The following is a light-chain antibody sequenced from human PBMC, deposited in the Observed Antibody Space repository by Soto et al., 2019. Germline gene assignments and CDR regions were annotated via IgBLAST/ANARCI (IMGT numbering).Light chain of an antibody. Sequence: DIQMTQSPSTLSASVGDRVTITCRASQSISSWLAWYQQKPGKAPKLLIYKTSTLESGVPSRFSGTGSATEFTLTISGLQPDDFATYYCQQAYTFGQGTKLEIK. CDR1: QSISSW. CDR3: QQAYT. V-gene: IGKV1-5*03. J-gene: IGKJ2*01. CDR2: KTS.